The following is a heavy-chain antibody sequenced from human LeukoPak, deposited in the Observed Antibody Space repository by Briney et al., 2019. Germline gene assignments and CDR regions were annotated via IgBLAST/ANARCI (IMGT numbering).Heavy chain of an antibody. D-gene: IGHD2-21*01. V-gene: IGHV3-23*01. CDR1: GFTFSSYA. CDR2: ISGSGGST. CDR3: ARDPFVVGPNNRPSFDC. Sequence: GGSLRLSCAASGFTFSSYAMSWVRQAPGKGLEWVSAISGSGGSTYYADSVKGRFTISSDNAKNSLYLQMNSLRAEDTAVYYCARDPFVVGPNNRPSFDCWGQGTLVTVSS. J-gene: IGHJ4*02.